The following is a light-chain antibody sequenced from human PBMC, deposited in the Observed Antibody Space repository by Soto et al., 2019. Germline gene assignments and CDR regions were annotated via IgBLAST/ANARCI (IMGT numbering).Light chain of an antibody. Sequence: DTQMTQSPSTLSASVGDRVIITCRASQSIGNWVAWYQQRPGKAPKLLIYKASSLENGVPSRCSGSGSGTEFTLTITSLQAEDFASYYCQQYNSYSVWTFGQGTKVEIK. CDR2: KAS. J-gene: IGKJ1*01. CDR3: QQYNSYSVWT. CDR1: QSIGNW. V-gene: IGKV1-5*03.